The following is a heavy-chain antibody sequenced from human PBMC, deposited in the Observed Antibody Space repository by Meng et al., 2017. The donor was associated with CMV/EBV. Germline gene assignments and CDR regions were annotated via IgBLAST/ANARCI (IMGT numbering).Heavy chain of an antibody. D-gene: IGHD4-17*01. Sequence: YSFTSYWIGWVRQMPGKGLEWMGIIYPGDYDTRYSPSFQGQVTISADKSISTAYLQWSSLKASDTAMYYCARHRYRVHYGDYPWDFDYWGQGTLVTVSS. CDR1: YSFTSYW. J-gene: IGHJ4*02. V-gene: IGHV5-51*01. CDR3: ARHRYRVHYGDYPWDFDY. CDR2: IYPGDYDT.